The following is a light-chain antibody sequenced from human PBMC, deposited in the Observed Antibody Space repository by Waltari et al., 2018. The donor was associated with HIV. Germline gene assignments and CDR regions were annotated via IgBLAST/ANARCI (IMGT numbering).Light chain of an antibody. CDR1: QTISTS. Sequence: DIQLTQSPSSLSASVGDRVTIACLASQTISTSLNWYQQKPGKAPKFLISAASSLQSGVPSRFSGSASGTEFTLTISSLQPEDYATYYCQQSYSSPLTFGPGTKVDVK. CDR2: AAS. CDR3: QQSYSSPLT. V-gene: IGKV1-39*01. J-gene: IGKJ3*01.